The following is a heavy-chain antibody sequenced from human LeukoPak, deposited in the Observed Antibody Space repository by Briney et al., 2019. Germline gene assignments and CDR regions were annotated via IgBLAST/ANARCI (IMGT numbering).Heavy chain of an antibody. CDR1: GFTVSSNY. D-gene: IGHD3-22*01. CDR2: IYSGGST. V-gene: IGHV3-66*01. CDR3: APHGIDSSGYYYDY. Sequence: AGGSLRLSCAASGFTVSSNYMSWVRQAPGKGLEWVSVIYSGGSTYYADSVKGRFTISRDNSKNTLYLQMNSLRAEDTAVYYCAPHGIDSSGYYYDYWGQGTLVTVSS. J-gene: IGHJ4*02.